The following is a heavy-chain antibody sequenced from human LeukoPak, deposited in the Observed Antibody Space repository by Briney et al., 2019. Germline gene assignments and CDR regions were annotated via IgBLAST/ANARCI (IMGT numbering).Heavy chain of an antibody. J-gene: IGHJ5*02. Sequence: GGSLRLSCAASGFTVSSNYMSWVRQAPGKGLEWVAVISYDGSNKYYAGSVKGRFTISRDNAKNSLYLQMNSLRAEDTAVYYCARGIATGIDFFDPWGQGTLVTVSS. CDR1: GFTVSSNY. D-gene: IGHD6-13*01. CDR2: ISYDGSNK. V-gene: IGHV3-30*03. CDR3: ARGIATGIDFFDP.